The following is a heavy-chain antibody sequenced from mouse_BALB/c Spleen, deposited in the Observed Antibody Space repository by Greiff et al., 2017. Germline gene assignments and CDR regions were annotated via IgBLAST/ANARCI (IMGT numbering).Heavy chain of an antibody. Sequence: VMLVESGPGLVAPSQSLSITCTVSGFSLTSYGVHWVRQPPGKGLEWLGVIWAGGSTNYNSALMSRLSISKDNSKSQVFLKMNSLQTDDTAMYYCARGGYYGTGYFDVWGAGTTVTVSS. CDR3: ARGGYYGTGYFDV. V-gene: IGHV2-9*02. CDR2: IWAGGST. J-gene: IGHJ1*01. D-gene: IGHD1-2*01. CDR1: GFSLTSYG.